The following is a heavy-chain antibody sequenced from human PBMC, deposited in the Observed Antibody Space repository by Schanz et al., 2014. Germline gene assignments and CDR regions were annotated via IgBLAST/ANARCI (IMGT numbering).Heavy chain of an antibody. CDR2: ISSSSIYI. Sequence: EVRLVESGGGLVQPGGSLRLSCAASGFSFSTYGMTWVRQAPGKGLEWVSSISSSSIYIYQADSMRDRFTISRDNAKSSLYLRENNLSAEDTDVYYCVRDKKGFVAVAGRDPFDYWGQGTLVTVSS. V-gene: IGHV3-21*01. D-gene: IGHD6-19*01. CDR3: VRDKKGFVAVAGRDPFDY. CDR1: GFSFSTYG. J-gene: IGHJ4*02.